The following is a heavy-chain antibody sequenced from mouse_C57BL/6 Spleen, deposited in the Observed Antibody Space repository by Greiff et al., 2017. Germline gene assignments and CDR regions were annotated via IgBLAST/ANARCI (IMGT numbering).Heavy chain of an antibody. CDR1: GYTFTSYW. Sequence: VKLQESGAELVMPGASVKLSCKASGYTFTSYWMHWVKQRPGQGLEWIGEIDPSDSYTNYNQKFKGKSTLTVDKSSSTAYMQLSSLTSEDSAVYYCARPSSGWFAYWGQGTLVTVSA. D-gene: IGHD3-2*02. CDR3: ARPSSGWFAY. J-gene: IGHJ3*01. CDR2: IDPSDSYT. V-gene: IGHV1-69*01.